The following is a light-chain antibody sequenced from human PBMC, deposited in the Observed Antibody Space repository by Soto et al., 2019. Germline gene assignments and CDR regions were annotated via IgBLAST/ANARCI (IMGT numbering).Light chain of an antibody. V-gene: IGLV1-47*01. CDR2: RNN. J-gene: IGLJ1*01. CDR1: RSNIGSNY. CDR3: AAWDDSLSGREV. Sequence: QSVLTQPPSASGTPGQRVTISCSGSRSNIGSNYVYWYQKVPGTAPKLLIQRNNQRSSGVPDRFSGSKSGTSASLAISGLRSEDEADYYCAAWDDSLSGREVFGTGTKVTVL.